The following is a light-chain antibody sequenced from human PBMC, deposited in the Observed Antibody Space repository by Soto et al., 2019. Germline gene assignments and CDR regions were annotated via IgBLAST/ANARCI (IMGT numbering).Light chain of an antibody. CDR2: DAS. V-gene: IGKV3-11*01. Sequence: PGERATLTFRASQSVTNYIAWYQQRPGQAPRLLIYDASNRATGVPARFSGSRSGTEFTLTISDLEPADFGLYYCQQRLNWPPGFGQGTKVDIK. CDR3: QQRLNWPPG. CDR1: QSVTNY. J-gene: IGKJ1*01.